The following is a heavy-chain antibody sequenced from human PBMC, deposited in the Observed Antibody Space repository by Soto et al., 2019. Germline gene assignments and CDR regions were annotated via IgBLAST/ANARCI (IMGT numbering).Heavy chain of an antibody. D-gene: IGHD3-22*01. CDR3: ARVGTGDSSGYYWYYFDY. CDR2: IYYSGST. CDR1: GGSISSGDYY. V-gene: IGHV4-30-4*01. J-gene: IGHJ4*02. Sequence: KTSETLSLTCTVSGGSISSGDYYWSWIRQPPGKGLEWIGYIYYSGSTYYNPSLKSRVTISVDTSKNQFSLKLSSVTAADTAVYYCARVGTGDSSGYYWYYFDYWGQGTLVTVSS.